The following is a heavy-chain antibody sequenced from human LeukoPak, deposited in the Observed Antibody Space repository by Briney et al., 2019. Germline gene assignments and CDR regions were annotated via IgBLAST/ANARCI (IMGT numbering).Heavy chain of an antibody. Sequence: ASVKVSCKASGYXFTDYYIHWVRQAPGQGLEWMGWINPYSGGTNYAQNFQGRVTMTRDTPISTGYMELSRLGSDDTAVYYCARVRGGNNYHFDYWGQGTLVTVSS. CDR2: INPYSGGT. D-gene: IGHD1-26*01. CDR1: GYXFTDYY. J-gene: IGHJ4*02. V-gene: IGHV1-2*02. CDR3: ARVRGGNNYHFDY.